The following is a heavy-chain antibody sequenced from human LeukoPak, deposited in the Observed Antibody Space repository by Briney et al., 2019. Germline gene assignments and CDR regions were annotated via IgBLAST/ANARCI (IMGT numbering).Heavy chain of an antibody. Sequence: GSLRLSCTASGFTFGDYAMSWVRQAPGKGLEWVGFIRSKAYGGTTEYAASVKGRFTISRDDSKSIAYLQMNSLKTEDTAVYYCTRSYSGYVYYYYYMDVWGKGTTVTVSS. CDR2: IRSKAYGGTT. D-gene: IGHD5-12*01. CDR1: GFTFGDYA. V-gene: IGHV3-49*04. J-gene: IGHJ6*03. CDR3: TRSYSGYVYYYYYMDV.